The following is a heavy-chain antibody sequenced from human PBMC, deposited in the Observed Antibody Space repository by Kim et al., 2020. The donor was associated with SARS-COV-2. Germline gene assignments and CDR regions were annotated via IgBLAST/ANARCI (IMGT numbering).Heavy chain of an antibody. J-gene: IGHJ4*02. CDR3: ARGGETGYYMGSDY. Sequence: GGSLRLSCAASGFTFSSYSMNWVRQAPGKGLEWVSSISSSSSYIYYADSVKGRFTISRDNAKNSLYLQMNSLRAEDTAVYYCARGGETGYYMGSDYWGQGTLVTVSS. V-gene: IGHV3-21*01. CDR1: GFTFSSYS. D-gene: IGHD3-9*01. CDR2: ISSSSSYI.